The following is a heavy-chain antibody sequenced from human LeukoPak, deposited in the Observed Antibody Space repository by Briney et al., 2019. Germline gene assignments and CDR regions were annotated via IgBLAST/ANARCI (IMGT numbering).Heavy chain of an antibody. CDR3: ARAPMAITTSAFPDAFDF. Sequence: SETLSLTCTVSGDSVSGHYWSWSRQTPGKGLEWIGYVSYSGGTNYNPSLKRRVSISLDTSKNQFSLKLSSPAAADPAVYYFARAPMAITTSAFPDAFDFWGQGTMVTVSS. CDR2: VSYSGGT. CDR1: GDSVSGHY. D-gene: IGHD5-12*01. V-gene: IGHV4-59*02. J-gene: IGHJ3*01.